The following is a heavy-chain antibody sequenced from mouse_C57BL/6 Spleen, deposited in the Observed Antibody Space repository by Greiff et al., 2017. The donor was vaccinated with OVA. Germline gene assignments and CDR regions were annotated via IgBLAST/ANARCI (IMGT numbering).Heavy chain of an antibody. Sequence: VQLQESGAELVKPGASVKLSCKASGYTFTEYTIHWVKQRSGQGLEWIGWFYPGSGSTKYNEKFKDKATLTADKSSSTVYMELSRLTSADSAVYFGARHEDYDYDGCFAYWGQGTLVTVSA. CDR2: FYPGSGST. V-gene: IGHV1-62-2*01. J-gene: IGHJ3*01. CDR3: ARHEDYDYDGCFAY. D-gene: IGHD2-4*01. CDR1: GYTFTEYT.